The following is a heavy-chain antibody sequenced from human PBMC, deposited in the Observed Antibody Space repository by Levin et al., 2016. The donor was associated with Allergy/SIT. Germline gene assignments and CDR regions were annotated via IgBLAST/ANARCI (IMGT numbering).Heavy chain of an antibody. V-gene: IGHV3-66*01. CDR2: VYRAGST. CDR3: VRGSSGWYDPFDY. CDR1: GFIVTSYY. D-gene: IGHD6-19*01. Sequence: GESLKISCEASGFIVTSYYMSWVRQAPGKGLEWVSVVYRAGSTYYSDSVKGRFSISRDNSKNMLYLQMNNLTAEDTAMFYCVRGSSGWYDPFDYWGQGTLVTVSS. J-gene: IGHJ4*02.